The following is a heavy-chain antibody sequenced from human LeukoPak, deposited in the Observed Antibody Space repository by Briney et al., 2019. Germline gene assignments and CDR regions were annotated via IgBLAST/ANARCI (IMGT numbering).Heavy chain of an antibody. CDR1: GGSISSSSPY. CDR2: ICYSGTT. D-gene: IGHD3-10*01. Sequence: SETLSLTCTVSGGSISSSSPYWGWIRQPPGKGLEWIGSICYSGTTYYNPSLKSRVTISVDTSKNQFSLKLSSVTAADTAVYYCARFPYYYSSGPRYAFDIWGQGTMVTVSP. CDR3: ARFPYYYSSGPRYAFDI. V-gene: IGHV4-39*01. J-gene: IGHJ3*02.